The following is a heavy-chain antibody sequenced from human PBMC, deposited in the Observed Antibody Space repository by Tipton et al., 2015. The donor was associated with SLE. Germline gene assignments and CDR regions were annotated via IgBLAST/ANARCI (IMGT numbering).Heavy chain of an antibody. CDR2: IGDDGNA. CDR3: ARWSPYYYALDV. CDR1: GFTFSVYD. J-gene: IGHJ6*02. D-gene: IGHD3-10*01. Sequence: SLRLSCAASGFTFSVYDVHWVRQVPGKGLEWVSGIGDDGNADYPDSVKGRFTISRENAKNSVFLQMNSLGVGDTAVYYCARWSPYYYALDVWGQGTTVTVSS. V-gene: IGHV3-13*01.